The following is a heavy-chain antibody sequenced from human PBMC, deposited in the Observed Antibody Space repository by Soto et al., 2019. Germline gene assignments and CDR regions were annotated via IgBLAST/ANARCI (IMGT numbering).Heavy chain of an antibody. V-gene: IGHV1-46*01. CDR1: GYTFTTYY. CDR3: ARDRGALPDY. J-gene: IGHJ4*02. D-gene: IGHD1-26*01. Sequence: QVQLVQSGAEVKKPGASVKVSCKASGYTFTTYYMHWVRQAPGQGLEWMGIINPSAGSTSYAQKFQGRVTMTRDASTSTVYMKLSSLRSEDTAVYYCARDRGALPDYWGQGTLVTVSS. CDR2: INPSAGST.